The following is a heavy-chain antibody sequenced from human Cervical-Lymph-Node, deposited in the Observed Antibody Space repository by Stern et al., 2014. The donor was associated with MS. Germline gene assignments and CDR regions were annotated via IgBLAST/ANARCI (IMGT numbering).Heavy chain of an antibody. V-gene: IGHV2-70*01. D-gene: IGHD6-6*01. CDR1: GFSLTTGGMC. CDR2: IDWDGNK. Sequence: QVTLKESGPALVKPTQTLTLTCTFSGFSLTTGGMCVTWIRQPPGKAPEWLGLIDWDGNKYYRTPLRARLTISKDTSKNQVVLTMTNMDPVDTVTYYCARIRGTARLIDYWGQGTLVTVSS. J-gene: IGHJ4*02. CDR3: ARIRGTARLIDY.